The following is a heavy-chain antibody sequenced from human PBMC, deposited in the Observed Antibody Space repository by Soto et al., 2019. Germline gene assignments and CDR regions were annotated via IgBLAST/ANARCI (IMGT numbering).Heavy chain of an antibody. D-gene: IGHD4-17*01. J-gene: IGHJ4*02. CDR1: GYNFTNYG. Sequence: ASVKVSCKASGYNFTNYGITWVRQAPGQGLEWMGWITTKKGNTDYVQKFQGRVSMTADTSTTTVYMELRSLRSDDTAVYFCARVRGGSYGDYEFASWGQGTPVTVSS. CDR2: ITTKKGNT. CDR3: ARVRGGSYGDYEFAS. V-gene: IGHV1-18*01.